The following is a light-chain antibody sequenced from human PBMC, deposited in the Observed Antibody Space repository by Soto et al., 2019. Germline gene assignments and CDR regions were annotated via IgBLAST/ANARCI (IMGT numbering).Light chain of an antibody. CDR1: SGHSSYA. J-gene: IGLJ7*01. V-gene: IGLV4-69*01. Sequence: QPLLTQSPSASASLGASVNLTCTLSSGHSSYAIAWHQQQPEKGPRYLMKVNRDGSHNTGDGIPDRFSGSSSGAERYLTISSLQSEDEADYYCQTWGTGIAVFGGGTQLTVL. CDR2: VNRDGSH. CDR3: QTWGTGIAV.